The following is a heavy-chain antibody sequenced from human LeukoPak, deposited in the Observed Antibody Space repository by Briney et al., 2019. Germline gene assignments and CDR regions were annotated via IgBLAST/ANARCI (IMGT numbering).Heavy chain of an antibody. J-gene: IGHJ6*02. CDR1: GGSFSNYY. V-gene: IGHV4-4*07. D-gene: IGHD1-14*01. CDR3: ARQPPQYYGMDV. Sequence: SETLSLTCTVSGGSFSNYYWSWIRQPAGKGLEWIGRIYTSGSTNYNPSVKSRVTMSVDTSNNQFSLKLTSVTAADTALYYCARQPPQYYGMDVWGQGTTVTVSS. CDR2: IYTSGST.